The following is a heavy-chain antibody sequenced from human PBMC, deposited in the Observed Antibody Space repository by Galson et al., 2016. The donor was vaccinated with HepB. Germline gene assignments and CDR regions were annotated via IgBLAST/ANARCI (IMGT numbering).Heavy chain of an antibody. CDR3: ARLRSSWYFGGWFDP. V-gene: IGHV1-8*01. J-gene: IGHJ5*02. CDR2: MNPNSGNT. CDR1: GYTFTSYD. Sequence: SVKVSCKASGYTFTSYDINWVRQATGQGLEWMGWMNPNSGNTGYAQKFQGRVTMTRNTSISTAYMELSSLRSEDSAVYYCARLRSSWYFGGWFDPWGQGTVVTVSS. D-gene: IGHD6-13*01.